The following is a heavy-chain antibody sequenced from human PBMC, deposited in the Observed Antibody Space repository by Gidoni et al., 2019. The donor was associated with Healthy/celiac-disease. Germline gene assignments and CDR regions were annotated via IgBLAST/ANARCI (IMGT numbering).Heavy chain of an antibody. CDR1: VFTFRSYG. CDR3: AREPNYYDSSGYYY. CDR2: IWYDGSNK. D-gene: IGHD3-22*01. V-gene: IGHV3-33*01. J-gene: IGHJ4*02. Sequence: QVQLVASGGGVVQPCRSLRLSCAASVFTFRSYGRHWVRLAPGKGLEWVAVIWYDGSNKYYADSVKGRFTISRDNSKNTLYLQRNSRRAEDTAVYYCAREPNYYDSSGYYYWGQGTLVTVSS.